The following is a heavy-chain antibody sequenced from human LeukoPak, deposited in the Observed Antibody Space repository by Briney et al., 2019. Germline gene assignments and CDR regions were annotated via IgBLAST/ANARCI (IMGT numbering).Heavy chain of an antibody. D-gene: IGHD1-7*01. J-gene: IGHJ4*02. V-gene: IGHV3-23*01. CDR1: GFAFSTYA. Sequence: GGSLRLSCAASGFAFSTYAMSWVRQAPGKGLEWVSAISGSADSTYYADSVKGQFAISRDNSKNTLYLQMNSLRAEDTAVYFCAKDRARGGTTDFDYWGQGTLVTVSS. CDR3: AKDRARGGTTDFDY. CDR2: ISGSADST.